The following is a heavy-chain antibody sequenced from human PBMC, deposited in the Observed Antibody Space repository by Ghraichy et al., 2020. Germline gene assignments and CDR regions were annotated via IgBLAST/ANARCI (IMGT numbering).Heavy chain of an antibody. CDR2: INHSGST. CDR3: ARGLRYWGGPASKYYYYGMDV. J-gene: IGHJ6*02. D-gene: IGHD3-16*01. CDR1: GGSFSGYY. V-gene: IGHV4-34*01. Sequence: SETLSLTCAVYGGSFSGYYWSWIRQPPGKGLEWIGEINHSGSTNYNPSLKSRVTISVDTSKNQFSLKLSSVTAADTAVYYCARGLRYWGGPASKYYYYGMDVWGQGTTVTVSS.